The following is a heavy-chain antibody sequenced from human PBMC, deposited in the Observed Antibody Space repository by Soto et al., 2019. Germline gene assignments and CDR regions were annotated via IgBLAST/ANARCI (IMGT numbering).Heavy chain of an antibody. V-gene: IGHV1-46*01. CDR3: ARSSGSAYWFDP. CDR1: GYTFTSYY. Sequence: ASVKVSCKASGYTFTSYYMHWVRQAPGQGLEWMGIINPSGGSTSYAQKLQGRVTMTTDTSTSTAYMELWSLRSDDTAVYYCARSSGSAYWFDPWGQGTLVTVSS. D-gene: IGHD6-6*01. CDR2: INPSGGST. J-gene: IGHJ5*02.